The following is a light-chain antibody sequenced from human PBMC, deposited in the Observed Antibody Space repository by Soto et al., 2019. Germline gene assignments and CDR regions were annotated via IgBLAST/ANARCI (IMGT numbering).Light chain of an antibody. CDR2: KAS. J-gene: IGKJ1*01. CDR3: QHYSSYSRT. V-gene: IGKV1-5*03. CDR1: QSINSW. Sequence: DIQMTQSPSTLSASVGDRVTITCRASQSINSWLAWYQQKPGKAPKLLIYKASSLESGVPSRFSGSGYGTEFTPTISSLQPDDFSTYYCQHYSSYSRTFGQGTKVEIK.